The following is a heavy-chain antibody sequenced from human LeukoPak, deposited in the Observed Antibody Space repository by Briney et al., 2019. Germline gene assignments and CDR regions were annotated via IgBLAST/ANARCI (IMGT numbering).Heavy chain of an antibody. Sequence: GGSLRLSCAASGFTFSSYSMNWVRQAPGKGLEWVSYISSSSSTIYYADSVKGRFTISRDNAKNSLYLQMNSLRAEDTAVYYCARASYYYYYMDVWGKGTTVTVSS. J-gene: IGHJ6*03. CDR3: ARASYYYYYMDV. V-gene: IGHV3-48*04. CDR1: GFTFSSYS. CDR2: ISSSSSTI.